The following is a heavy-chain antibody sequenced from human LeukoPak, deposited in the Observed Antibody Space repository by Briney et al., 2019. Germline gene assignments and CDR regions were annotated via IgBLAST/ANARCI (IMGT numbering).Heavy chain of an antibody. V-gene: IGHV4-59*08. D-gene: IGHD3-3*01. CDR3: ARWEITIFGVVSNDAFDI. CDR2: IYYSGST. Sequence: SETLSLTCSVSGGSISSYYWNWIRQPPGKGLEWIGYIYYSGSTNYNPSLKSRVTISVDTSKNQFSLKLSSVTAADTAVYYCARWEITIFGVVSNDAFDIWGQGTMVTVSS. J-gene: IGHJ3*02. CDR1: GGSISSYY.